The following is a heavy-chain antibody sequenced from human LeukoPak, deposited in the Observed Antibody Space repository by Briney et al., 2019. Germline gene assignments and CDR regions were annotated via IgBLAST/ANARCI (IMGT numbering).Heavy chain of an antibody. D-gene: IGHD3-22*01. CDR1: GFTFSSYA. J-gene: IGHJ4*02. V-gene: IGHV3-23*01. CDR3: AKVESSGYSDYFDY. Sequence: PGGSLRLSCAASGFTFSSYAMSWVRQAPGKGLEWVSTISGSGGSTYYADSVKGRFTISRDNSKNPLYLQMNSLRAEDTAVYYCAKVESSGYSDYFDYWGQGTLVTVSS. CDR2: ISGSGGST.